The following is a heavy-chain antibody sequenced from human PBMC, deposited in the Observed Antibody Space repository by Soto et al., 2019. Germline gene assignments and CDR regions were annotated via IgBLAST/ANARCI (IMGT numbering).Heavy chain of an antibody. J-gene: IGHJ3*02. CDR2: IWYDGSNK. D-gene: IGHD6-13*01. V-gene: IGHV3-33*01. Sequence: QVQLVESGGGVVQPGRSLRLSCAASGLTFSSYGMHWVRQAPGKGLEWVAVIWYDGSNKYYADSVKGRFTISRDNSKNTLYLQMNSLRAEDTAVYYCARDQRRFIAAAGTDAFDIWGQGTMVTVSS. CDR3: ARDQRRFIAAAGTDAFDI. CDR1: GLTFSSYG.